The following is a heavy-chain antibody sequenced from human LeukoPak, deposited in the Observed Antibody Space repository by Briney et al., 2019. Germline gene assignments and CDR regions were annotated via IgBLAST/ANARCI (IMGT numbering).Heavy chain of an antibody. D-gene: IGHD6-13*01. CDR1: GGSISSSNW. J-gene: IGHJ4*02. Sequence: SETLSLTCAVSGGSISSSNWWSWVRQPPGKGLEWIGEIYHSGSTNYNPSLKSRVTISVDKSKNQFSLKLSSVTAADTAVYYCARADGIAAAGTEYFDYWGQGTLVTVSS. CDR2: IYHSGST. V-gene: IGHV4-4*02. CDR3: ARADGIAAAGTEYFDY.